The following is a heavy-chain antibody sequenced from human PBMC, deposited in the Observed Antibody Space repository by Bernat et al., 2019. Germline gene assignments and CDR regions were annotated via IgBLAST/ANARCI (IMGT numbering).Heavy chain of an antibody. CDR3: ARVPGVERYFDY. Sequence: EVQLVESGGGLVQPGGSLRLSCAASGFTFSSVWMSWVRQVPGKGLEWVANIKQDGREKFYVDSVKGRFTISRDNAKNSLYPQMNSLSAEDTAVYYCARVPGVERYFDYWGQGTLVTVSS. V-gene: IGHV3-7*01. CDR1: GFTFSSVW. J-gene: IGHJ4*02. D-gene: IGHD1-1*01. CDR2: IKQDGREK.